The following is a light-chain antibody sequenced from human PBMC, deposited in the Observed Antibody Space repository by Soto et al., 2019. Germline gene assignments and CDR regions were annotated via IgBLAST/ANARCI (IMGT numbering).Light chain of an antibody. CDR2: GAT. CDR3: QQYNEWPET. Sequence: EIVLAQSPASLSVSPGERVTLSCRATQTIGNKLAWYLQRPGQPPRLLIFGATTRAPDVHARFSGSGSATEFTLTINNLQSRDSAVYYCQQYNEWPETFGPGTKGDIK. J-gene: IGKJ1*01. CDR1: QTIGNK. V-gene: IGKV3-15*01.